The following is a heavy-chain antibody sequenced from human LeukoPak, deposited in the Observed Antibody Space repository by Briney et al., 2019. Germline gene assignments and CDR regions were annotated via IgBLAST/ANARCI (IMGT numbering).Heavy chain of an antibody. Sequence: PGGSLRLSCAASGFTFSSYSMNWVRQAPGKGLEWVSYISSSSTIYYADSVKGRFTISRDNAKNSLYLQMNSLRAEDTAVYYCARLGDRYCSSTSCAPYNWFDPWGQGTLVTVSS. J-gene: IGHJ5*02. CDR3: ARLGDRYCSSTSCAPYNWFDP. V-gene: IGHV3-48*01. CDR1: GFTFSSYS. CDR2: ISSSSTI. D-gene: IGHD2-2*01.